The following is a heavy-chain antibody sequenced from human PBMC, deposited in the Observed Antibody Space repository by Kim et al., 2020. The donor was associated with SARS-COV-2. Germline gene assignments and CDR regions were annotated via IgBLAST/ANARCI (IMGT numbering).Heavy chain of an antibody. CDR3: ARDTPGKKGFDI. CDR2: TYYRSKWYN. CDR1: GDSVSSNSAA. Sequence: SQTLSLTCGVSGDSVSSNSAAWNWIRQSPSRGLEWLGRTYYRSKWYNDYTVSVRSRITINSDTSKNQFSLQLNSVTPEDTTVYYCARDTPGKKGFDIWGQGTMVTVSS. V-gene: IGHV6-1*01. J-gene: IGHJ3*02.